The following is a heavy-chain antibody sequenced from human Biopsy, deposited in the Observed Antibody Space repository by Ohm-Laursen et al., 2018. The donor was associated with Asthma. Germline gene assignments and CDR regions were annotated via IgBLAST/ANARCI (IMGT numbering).Heavy chain of an antibody. D-gene: IGHD3-9*01. CDR3: AKAERYFDWYWFDP. CDR1: GFTFGDYS. CDR2: ISSSSSTI. V-gene: IGHV3-48*02. J-gene: IGHJ5*02. Sequence: GSLRLSCAASGFTFGDYSMNWVRQAPGKGLEWVSYISSSSSTIYYADSVKGRFTISRDNAKNSLYLQMNSPRDEDTAVYYCAKAERYFDWYWFDPWGQGTLVTVSS.